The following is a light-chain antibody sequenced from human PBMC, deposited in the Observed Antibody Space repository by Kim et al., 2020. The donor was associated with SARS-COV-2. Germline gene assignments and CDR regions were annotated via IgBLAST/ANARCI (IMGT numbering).Light chain of an antibody. CDR2: GKN. CDR1: SLRSYY. CDR3: NSRDV. Sequence: SSELTQDPAVSVALGQTVRITCQGDSLRSYYASWYQQKPGQAPVLVIYGKNNRPSGIPDRFSGSSSGNTASLTITGAQAEDEADYYCNSRDVFGGGTQLT. J-gene: IGLJ2*01. V-gene: IGLV3-19*01.